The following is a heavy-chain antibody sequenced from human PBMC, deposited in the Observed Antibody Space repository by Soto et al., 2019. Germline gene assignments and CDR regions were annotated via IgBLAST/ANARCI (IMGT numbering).Heavy chain of an antibody. CDR1: EFTFRSYA. Sequence: QVQLVESGGGVVQPGRSLRLSCAASEFTFRSYAMHWVRQAAGKGLEWVAVISYDGSNEYYADSVKGRFTIFRDNSKNTLYLQMSSLRDEDTAVYYCARPLPDCGGEGCDAFDIWGRGTMVTVSS. CDR3: ARPLPDCGGEGCDAFDI. CDR2: ISYDGSNE. V-gene: IGHV3-30-3*01. D-gene: IGHD2-21*01. J-gene: IGHJ3*02.